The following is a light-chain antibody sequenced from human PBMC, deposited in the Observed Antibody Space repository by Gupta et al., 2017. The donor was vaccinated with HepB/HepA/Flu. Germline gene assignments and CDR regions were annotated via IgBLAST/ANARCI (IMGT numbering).Light chain of an antibody. J-gene: IGLJ2*01. Sequence: QSPLPHPPSLSWSPRQSITISCIGTSSDVGGYKYVSWYQQLPGKAPKLLLYDISSRPSGVSNRFSGSKSANTAALGISGLQAEDEADYYCSSYKRITRAVIFGGGTRLTVL. CDR2: DIS. V-gene: IGLV2-14*03. CDR1: SSDVGGYKY. CDR3: SSYKRITRAVI.